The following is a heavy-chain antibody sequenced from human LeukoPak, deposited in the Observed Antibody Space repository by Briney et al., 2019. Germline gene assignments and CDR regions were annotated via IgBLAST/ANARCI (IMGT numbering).Heavy chain of an antibody. CDR1: GFTFSSYA. J-gene: IGHJ4*02. D-gene: IGHD6-19*01. Sequence: PGGSLRLSCAASGFTFSSYAMICVRQAPGKGLEGGSTVTGSGSTTSYADSVKGRFTITRDNSKNTLSLQMNSLRAEDTAIYYCTRSTGVAVAGTSSAYWGQGTLVTVSS. CDR3: TRSTGVAVAGTSSAY. CDR2: VTGSGSTT. V-gene: IGHV3-23*01.